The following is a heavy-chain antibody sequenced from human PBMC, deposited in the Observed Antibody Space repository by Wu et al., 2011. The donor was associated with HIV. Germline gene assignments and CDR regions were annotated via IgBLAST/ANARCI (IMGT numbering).Heavy chain of an antibody. CDR1: GYTFSSYG. D-gene: IGHD3-10*01. V-gene: IGHV1-18*01. Sequence: QVQLVQSGGEVKKPGASVKVSCKTSGYTFSSYGVSWVRQAPGQGLEWMGWINTYNDNTNYANKVQGRVTMTTDTSTKTVYLQLSSLRSGDTGFYFCAVGGDRLHSFASGGFDAFDVWGQGTLLTVSS. J-gene: IGHJ3*01. CDR2: INTYNDNT. CDR3: AVGGDRLHSFASGGFDAFDV.